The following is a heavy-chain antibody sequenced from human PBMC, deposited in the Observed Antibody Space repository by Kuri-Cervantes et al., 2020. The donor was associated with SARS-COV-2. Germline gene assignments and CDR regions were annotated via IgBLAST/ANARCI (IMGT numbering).Heavy chain of an antibody. J-gene: IGHJ5*02. D-gene: IGHD6-6*01. Sequence: ESLKISCTVSGGSISSSSHYWGWIRQPPGKGLEWIGSIYYSGSTYYNPSLKSRVTISVDTSKNQFSLKLSSVTAADTAVYYCARTQGVAARRGDHNWFDPWGQGTLVTVSS. CDR1: GGSISSSSHY. CDR3: ARTQGVAARRGDHNWFDP. CDR2: IYYSGST. V-gene: IGHV4-39*01.